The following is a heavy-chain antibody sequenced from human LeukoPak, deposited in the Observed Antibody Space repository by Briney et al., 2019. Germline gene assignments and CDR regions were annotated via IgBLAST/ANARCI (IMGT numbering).Heavy chain of an antibody. J-gene: IGHJ4*02. CDR3: AASLWFGIYPDY. Sequence: SETLSLTCGVYGGSFSGYYWTWFRQPPGKGLEWVWDFNHSCGAKYNPSLKSRATISVDTSKNHLSLSLNSVTAADTAVYYCAASLWFGIYPDYWGQGSLVTVSS. CDR1: GGSFSGYY. V-gene: IGHV4-34*01. CDR2: FNHSCGA. D-gene: IGHD3-10*01.